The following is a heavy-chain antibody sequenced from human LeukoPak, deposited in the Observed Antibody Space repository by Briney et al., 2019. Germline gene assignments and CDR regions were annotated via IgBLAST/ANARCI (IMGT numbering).Heavy chain of an antibody. J-gene: IGHJ4*02. CDR3: ARLVAATGNFDY. Sequence: SETLSLTCAVSGGSISSGGYSWSWIRQPPGKALEWIGYIYHSGSTYYNPSLKSRVTISVDRSKNQFSLKLSSVTTADTAVYYCARLVAATGNFDYWGQGTLVTVSS. D-gene: IGHD6-13*01. CDR2: IYHSGST. CDR1: GGSISSGGYS. V-gene: IGHV4-30-2*01.